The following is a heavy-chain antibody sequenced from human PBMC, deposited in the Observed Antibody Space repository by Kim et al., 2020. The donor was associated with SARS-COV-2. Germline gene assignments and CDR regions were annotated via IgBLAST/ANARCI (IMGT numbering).Heavy chain of an antibody. CDR1: RGSISSYY. J-gene: IGHJ4*02. CDR2: IYYSGST. CDR3: ARGPYYYDSSGFDY. D-gene: IGHD3-22*01. Sequence: SETLSLTCTVSRGSISSYYWSWIRQPPGKGLEWIGYIYYSGSTNYNPSLKSRVTISVDTSKNQFSLKLSSVTAADTAVYYCARGPYYYDSSGFDYWGQGTLVTVSS. V-gene: IGHV4-59*01.